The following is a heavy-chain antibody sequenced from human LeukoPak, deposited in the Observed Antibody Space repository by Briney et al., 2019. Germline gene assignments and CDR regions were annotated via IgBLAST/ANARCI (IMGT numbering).Heavy chain of an antibody. Sequence: LSLTCTVSGGSISSYYWSWIRQAPGKGLEWVSYISSSGSTIYYADSVKGRFTISRDNAKNSLYLQMNSLRAEDTAVYYCARGRYCSSTSCYRREFDYWGQGTLVTVSS. J-gene: IGHJ4*02. CDR3: ARGRYCSSTSCYRREFDY. V-gene: IGHV3-11*04. CDR1: GGSISSYY. D-gene: IGHD2-2*01. CDR2: ISSSGSTI.